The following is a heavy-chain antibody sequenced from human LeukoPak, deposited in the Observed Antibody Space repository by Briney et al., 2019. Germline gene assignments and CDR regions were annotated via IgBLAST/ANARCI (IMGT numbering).Heavy chain of an antibody. Sequence: PSETLSLTCAVYGGSFSGYYWSWIRQPPGKGLEWIGEINHSGSTNYNPSLKSRVTISVDTSKNQFSLKLSSVTAADTAVYYCARGRRDHYGSGRYQNFDYWGQGTLVTVSS. CDR1: GGSFSGYY. D-gene: IGHD3-10*01. V-gene: IGHV4-34*01. CDR3: ARGRRDHYGSGRYQNFDY. J-gene: IGHJ4*02. CDR2: INHSGST.